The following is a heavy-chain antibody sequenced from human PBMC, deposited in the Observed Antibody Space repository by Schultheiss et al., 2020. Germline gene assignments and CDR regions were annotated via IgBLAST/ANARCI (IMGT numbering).Heavy chain of an antibody. J-gene: IGHJ4*02. CDR2: IYYSGST. Sequence: SQTLSLTCAVYGGSFSGYYWSWIRQHPGKGLEWIGYIYYSGSTYYNPSLKSRVTISVDTSKNQFSLKLSSVTAADTAVYYCARRAGGNKFDYWGQGTLDTVSS. V-gene: IGHV4-31*11. CDR1: GGSFSGYY. CDR3: ARRAGGNKFDY. D-gene: IGHD4-23*01.